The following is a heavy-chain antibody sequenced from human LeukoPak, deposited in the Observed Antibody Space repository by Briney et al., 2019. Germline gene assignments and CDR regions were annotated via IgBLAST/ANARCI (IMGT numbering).Heavy chain of an antibody. Sequence: PSQTLSLTCTVSDDSISSGGYYWSWIRQPPGKGLEWIGYIYHSGSTYYNPSLKSRVTISVDRSKNQFSLKLSSVTAADTAVYYCARDRSAAAGFSLHYWGQGTLVTVSS. CDR1: DDSISSGGYY. CDR2: IYHSGST. D-gene: IGHD6-13*01. J-gene: IGHJ4*02. CDR3: ARDRSAAAGFSLHY. V-gene: IGHV4-30-2*01.